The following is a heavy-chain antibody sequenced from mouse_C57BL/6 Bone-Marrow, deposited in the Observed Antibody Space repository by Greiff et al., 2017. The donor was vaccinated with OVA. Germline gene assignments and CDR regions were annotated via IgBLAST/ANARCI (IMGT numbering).Heavy chain of an antibody. J-gene: IGHJ1*03. Sequence: EVQLVESGGGLVQPKGSLKLSCAASGFTFNTYAMHWVRQAPGTGLEWVARIRSKSSTYATYYADSVKDSFTISRDDSKSMLYLTMNNLESEDTAMYDCVAWVYGNYWYFEVWGTGTTVTVSS. CDR2: IRSKSSTYAT. CDR1: GFTFNTYA. CDR3: VAWVYGNYWYFEV. D-gene: IGHD2-1*01. V-gene: IGHV10-3*01.